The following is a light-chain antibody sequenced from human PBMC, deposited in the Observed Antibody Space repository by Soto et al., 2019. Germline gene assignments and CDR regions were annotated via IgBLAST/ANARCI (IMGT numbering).Light chain of an antibody. CDR1: SSDVGSYKF. V-gene: IGLV2-23*01. CDR3: CSYAGSNTLL. J-gene: IGLJ2*01. Sequence: QSALTQPASVSGSPGQSITISCTGTSSDVGSYKFVSWYQQHPGKAPKFMIYESSKRPSGVSNRFSGSKSGNTASLTISGLQAEDEADYYCCSYAGSNTLLFGGGTKLTVL. CDR2: ESS.